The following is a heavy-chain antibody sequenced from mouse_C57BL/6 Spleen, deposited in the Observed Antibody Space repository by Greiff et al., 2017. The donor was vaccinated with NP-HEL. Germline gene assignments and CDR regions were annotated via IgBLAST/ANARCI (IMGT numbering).Heavy chain of an antibody. V-gene: IGHV1-81*01. D-gene: IGHD2-4*01. J-gene: IGHJ3*01. CDR2: IYPRSGNT. Sequence: QVQLQQSGAELARPGASVKLSCKASGYTFTSYGISWVKQRTGQGLEWIGEIYPRSGNTYYNEKFKGKATLTADKSSSTAYMELRSLTSEDSAVYFCARYDYEWFAYWGQGTLVTVSA. CDR1: GYTFTSYG. CDR3: ARYDYEWFAY.